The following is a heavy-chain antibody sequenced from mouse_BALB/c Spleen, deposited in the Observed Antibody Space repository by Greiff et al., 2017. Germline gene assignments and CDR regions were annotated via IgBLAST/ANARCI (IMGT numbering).Heavy chain of an antibody. Sequence: VQLQQSGAELAKPGASVKMSCKASGYTFTSYWMHWVKQRPGQGLEWIGYINPSTGYTEYNQKFKDKATLTADKSSSTAYMQLSSLTSEDSAVYYCARVPHYYEAMDYWGQGTSVTVSS. J-gene: IGHJ4*01. V-gene: IGHV1-7*01. CDR3: ARVPHYYEAMDY. CDR1: GYTFTSYW. D-gene: IGHD1-2*01. CDR2: INPSTGYT.